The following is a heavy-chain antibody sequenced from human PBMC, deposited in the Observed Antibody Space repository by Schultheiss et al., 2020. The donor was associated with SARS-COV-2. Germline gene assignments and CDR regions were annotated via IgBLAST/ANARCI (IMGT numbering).Heavy chain of an antibody. V-gene: IGHV3-53*01. CDR3: ARAFIIGNYVDYFDT. CDR1: GFTVSASY. J-gene: IGHJ4*02. D-gene: IGHD1-7*01. CDR2: FHPDDTT. Sequence: GGSLRLSCAVSGFTVSASYMSWVRQAPGKGLEWVSVFHPDDTTHYADSMKGRFSISRDNSKNTLYLQMNSLRDEDTAVYYCARAFIIGNYVDYFDTWGQGTLVTVSS.